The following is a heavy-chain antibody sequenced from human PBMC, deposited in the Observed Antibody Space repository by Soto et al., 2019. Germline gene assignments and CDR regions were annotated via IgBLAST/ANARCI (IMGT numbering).Heavy chain of an antibody. CDR3: ASPGTGTSILLFDY. D-gene: IGHD1-7*01. CDR1: GFTFSSYA. V-gene: IGHV3-30-3*01. Sequence: GGSLRLSCVASGFTFSSYAMHWVRQAPGKGLEWVAVISYDGSNKYYADSVKGRFTISRDNSKNTLYLQMNSLRAEDTAVYYCASPGTGTSILLFDYWGRGTLVTVSS. CDR2: ISYDGSNK. J-gene: IGHJ4*01.